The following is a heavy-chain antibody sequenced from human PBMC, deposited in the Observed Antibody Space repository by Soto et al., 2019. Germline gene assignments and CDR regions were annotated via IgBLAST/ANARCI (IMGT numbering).Heavy chain of an antibody. CDR1: GFTFSSYD. D-gene: IGHD2-2*01. Sequence: GGSLRLSCAASGFTFSSYDMHWVRQATGKGLEWVSAIGTAGDTYYPGSVKGRFTISRENAKNSLYLQMNSLRAGDTAVCYCARGYCSSTSCSLYYYYGMDVWGQGTTVTVSS. CDR2: IGTAGDT. J-gene: IGHJ6*02. V-gene: IGHV3-13*01. CDR3: ARGYCSSTSCSLYYYYGMDV.